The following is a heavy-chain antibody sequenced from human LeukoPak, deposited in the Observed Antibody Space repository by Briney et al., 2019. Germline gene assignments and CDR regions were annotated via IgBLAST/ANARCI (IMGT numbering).Heavy chain of an antibody. D-gene: IGHD3-10*01. Sequence: GGSLRLSCAASEFTFSSYSMNWVRQAPGKGLEWVSYITNSGNSKSYADSVKGRFTISRDNSKNTLYLQMNSLRAEDTAVYYCAKGHRWFGELLRPDYYYYYGMDVWGQGTTVTVSS. CDR1: EFTFSSYS. J-gene: IGHJ6*02. V-gene: IGHV3-48*01. CDR2: ITNSGNSK. CDR3: AKGHRWFGELLRPDYYYYYGMDV.